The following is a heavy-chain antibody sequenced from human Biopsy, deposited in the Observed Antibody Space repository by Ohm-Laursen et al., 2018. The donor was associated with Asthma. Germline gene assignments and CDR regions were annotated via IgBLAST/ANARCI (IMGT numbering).Heavy chain of an antibody. CDR1: GGTFNTYV. CDR2: INSVFGTT. V-gene: IGHV1-69*13. Sequence: PVKVSCKSLGGTFNTYVIGWVRQAPGQGLEWMGGINSVFGTTTYPQKFQDRVTITADDSTSTVYMELSSLRSGDTAVYYCARKAGSCISRTCYSLDFWGQGTLVTVSS. J-gene: IGHJ4*02. D-gene: IGHD2-2*01. CDR3: ARKAGSCISRTCYSLDF.